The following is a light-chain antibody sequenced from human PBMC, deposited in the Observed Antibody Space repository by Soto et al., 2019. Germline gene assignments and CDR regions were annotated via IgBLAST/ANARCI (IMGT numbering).Light chain of an antibody. CDR1: QRFXTS. CDR2: DYT. J-gene: IGKJ5*01. Sequence: IILTQSTSTLPLSPAERATLSCRPSQRFXTSLGCYESKPGQPPRIVVXDYTLRANAVPERFVGSRSGKEFTLTLNNIDPGSFVGYYCQQRNVLPPRTFGHGTRLEIK. V-gene: IGKV3-11*01. CDR3: QQRNVLPPRT.